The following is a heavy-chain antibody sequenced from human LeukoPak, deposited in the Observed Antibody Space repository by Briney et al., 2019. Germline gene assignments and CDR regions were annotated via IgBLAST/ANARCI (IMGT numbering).Heavy chain of an antibody. J-gene: IGHJ4*02. CDR3: ARDLSGSSSYYASFDY. CDR2: VYISGAT. Sequence: SETLSLTCTVSGGSINSGSYYWSWIRQPAGKGLGWIGRVYISGATNYNPSLKSRVTISVDTSNNQFFLQLNSVTAEDTAVYYCARDLSGSSSYYASFDYWGQGTLVTVSS. CDR1: GGSINSGSYY. V-gene: IGHV4-61*02. D-gene: IGHD6-13*01.